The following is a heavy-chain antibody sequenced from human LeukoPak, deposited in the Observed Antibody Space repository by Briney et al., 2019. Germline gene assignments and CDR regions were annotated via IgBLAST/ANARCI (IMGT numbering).Heavy chain of an antibody. CDR2: IYHSGST. J-gene: IGHJ5*02. Sequence: SETLSLTCAVSGYSISSGYYWGWIRQPPGKGLEWIGSIYHSGSTYYNPSLKSRVTISVDTSKNQFSLKLSSVTAADTAVYYCARCYYSKNRYNWCDPWGQGTLLSVS. CDR1: GYSISSGYY. V-gene: IGHV4-38-2*01. D-gene: IGHD4-11*01. CDR3: ARCYYSKNRYNWCDP.